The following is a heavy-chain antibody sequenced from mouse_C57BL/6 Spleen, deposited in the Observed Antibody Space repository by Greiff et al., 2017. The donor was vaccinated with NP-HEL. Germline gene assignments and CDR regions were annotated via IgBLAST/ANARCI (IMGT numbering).Heavy chain of an antibody. V-gene: IGHV5-6*01. CDR1: GFTFSSYG. D-gene: IGHD2-4*01. CDR2: ISSGGSYT. CDR3: ARHVDYDGLVFDV. J-gene: IGHJ1*03. Sequence: EVQLVESGGDLVKPGGSLKLSCAASGFTFSSYGMSWVRQTPDKRLEWVATISSGGSYTYYPDSVKGRFTISRDNAKNTLYLQMSSLKSEDTAMYYCARHVDYDGLVFDVWGTGTTVTVSS.